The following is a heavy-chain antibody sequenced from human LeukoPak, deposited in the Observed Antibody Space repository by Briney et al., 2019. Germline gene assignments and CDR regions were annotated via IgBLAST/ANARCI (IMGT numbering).Heavy chain of an antibody. D-gene: IGHD3-10*01. Sequence: GGSLRLSCAASGFTFSDYYMNWIRQAPGKGLEWISYISGRGTTISYADSVKGRFTISRDNANHSLYLQMNSLRAEDTAVYYCAGTARAFDYWGQGTLVTVSS. V-gene: IGHV3-11*01. CDR3: AGTARAFDY. CDR1: GFTFSDYY. CDR2: ISGRGTTI. J-gene: IGHJ4*02.